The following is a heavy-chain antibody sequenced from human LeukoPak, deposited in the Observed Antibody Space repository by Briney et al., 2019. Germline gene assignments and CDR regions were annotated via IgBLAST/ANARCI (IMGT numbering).Heavy chain of an antibody. Sequence: PGGSLRLSCAASGFTFSSYGMHWVRQAPGKGLEWVAVISYDGSNKYYVDSVKGRFTISRDNSKNTLYLQMNSLRAKDTAVYYCARDSCSGGSCYGYWGQGTLVTVSS. CDR1: GFTFSSYG. CDR3: ARDSCSGGSCYGY. J-gene: IGHJ4*02. V-gene: IGHV3-30*03. CDR2: ISYDGSNK. D-gene: IGHD2-15*01.